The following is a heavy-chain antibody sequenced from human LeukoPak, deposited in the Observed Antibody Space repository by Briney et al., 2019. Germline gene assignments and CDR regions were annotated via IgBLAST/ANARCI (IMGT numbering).Heavy chain of an antibody. CDR2: IIPIFGTA. J-gene: IGHJ4*02. CDR1: GGTFSSYA. D-gene: IGHD1-26*01. CDR3: ARDRGSYLDY. V-gene: IGHV1-69*13. Sequence: AASVKVSCKASGGTFSSYAISWVRQAPGQGLEWMGGIIPIFGTANYAQKFQGRVTITADESTSTAYMELSGLRSEDTAVYYCARDRGSYLDYWGQGTLVTVSS.